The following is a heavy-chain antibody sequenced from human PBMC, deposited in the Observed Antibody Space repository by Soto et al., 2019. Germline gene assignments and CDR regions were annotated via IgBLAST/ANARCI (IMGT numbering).Heavy chain of an antibody. V-gene: IGHV3-23*01. D-gene: IGHD6-13*01. CDR2: AINIVGNT. J-gene: IGHJ4*02. CDR1: ALTFTTYA. CDR3: AFVDSSTWYTGYYFDD. Sequence: RQSMRLSCAPSALTFTTYAMNWVRQAPGKGLEWVSHAINIVGNTTYTDSGTGRFSISRDKSKSTLYLQMNSQRVDDPAVYDFAFVDSSTWYTGYYFDDWGQGALVTVSS.